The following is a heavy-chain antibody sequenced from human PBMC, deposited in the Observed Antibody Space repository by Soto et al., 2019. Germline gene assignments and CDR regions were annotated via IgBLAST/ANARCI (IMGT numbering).Heavy chain of an antibody. CDR2: ISGSGGST. Sequence: PGGSLRLSCAASGFTFSSYAMSWVRQAPGKGLEWVSAISGSGGSTYYADSVKGRFTISRDNSKNTLYLQMNSLRAEDTAVYWCGVVAATRNYYYGMDVWGQGTTVTVSS. D-gene: IGHD2-15*01. J-gene: IGHJ6*02. CDR1: GFTFSSYA. CDR3: GVVAATRNYYYGMDV. V-gene: IGHV3-23*01.